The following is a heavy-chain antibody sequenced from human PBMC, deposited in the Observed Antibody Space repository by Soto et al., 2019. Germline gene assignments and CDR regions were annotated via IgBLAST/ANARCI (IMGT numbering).Heavy chain of an antibody. J-gene: IGHJ5*02. CDR3: ARLQYYDILTGYYRNNWFDP. V-gene: IGHV5-51*01. D-gene: IGHD3-9*01. CDR1: GYSFTSYW. Sequence: LGESLKISCKGSGYSFTSYWIGWVRQMPGKGLEWMGIIYPGDSDTRYSPSFQGQVTISADKSISTAYLQWSSLKASDTDMYYCARLQYYDILTGYYRNNWFDPWGQGTLVTVSS. CDR2: IYPGDSDT.